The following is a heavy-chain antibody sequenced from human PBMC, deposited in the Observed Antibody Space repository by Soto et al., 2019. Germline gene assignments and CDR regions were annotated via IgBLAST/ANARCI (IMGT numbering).Heavy chain of an antibody. CDR3: ARHLTYCSAGSCYCDFPYYGMDV. D-gene: IGHD2-15*01. V-gene: IGHV4-59*08. CDR2: IYYSGST. CDR1: GGSISSYY. J-gene: IGHJ6*02. Sequence: TSDTLSLTCTVSGGSISSYYWSWIRQPPGKGLEWIGYIYYSGSTNYNPSLKSRVTISVDTSKNQFSLKLSSVTAADTAVYYCARHLTYCSAGSCYCDFPYYGMDVWGQGTTVTVSS.